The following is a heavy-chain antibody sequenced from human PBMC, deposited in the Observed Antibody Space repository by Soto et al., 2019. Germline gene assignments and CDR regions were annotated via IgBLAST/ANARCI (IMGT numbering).Heavy chain of an antibody. CDR1: GGTFSSYA. CDR3: ARDRSSVQLERPDDYYGMDV. CDR2: IIPIFGTA. J-gene: IGHJ6*02. V-gene: IGHV1-69*12. D-gene: IGHD1-1*01. Sequence: QVQLVQSGAEVKKPGSSVKVSCKASGGTFSSYAISWVRQAPGQGLEWMGGIIPIFGTANYAQKFQGRVTITADESTSTAYLELSSLRSEDTAVYYCARDRSSVQLERPDDYYGMDVCGQGTPVTVAS.